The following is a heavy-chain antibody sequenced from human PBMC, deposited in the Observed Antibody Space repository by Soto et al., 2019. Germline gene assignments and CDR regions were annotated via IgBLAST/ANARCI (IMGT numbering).Heavy chain of an antibody. J-gene: IGHJ1*01. CDR3: ASGPPLLYFQH. V-gene: IGHV4-59*01. CDR1: GGSISSSY. Sequence: TSETLSLTCTVSGGSISSSYWSWIRQPPGKGLEWIGYIYHRGSTNYNPSLKSRVTISADTSKNQFFLKLTSVSAADTAVYYCASGPPLLYFQHWGQGTQVTVSS. CDR2: IYHRGST.